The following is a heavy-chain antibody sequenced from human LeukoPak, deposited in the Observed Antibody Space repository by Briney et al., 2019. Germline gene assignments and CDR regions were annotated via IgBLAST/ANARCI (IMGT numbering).Heavy chain of an antibody. D-gene: IGHD3-22*01. CDR3: ARGPSTYYYDSSGYYAY. CDR2: INHSGST. V-gene: IGHV4-34*01. J-gene: IGHJ4*02. Sequence: SETLSLTCAVYGGSFSGYYWSWIRQPPGKGLEWIGEINHSGSTNYNPSLKSRVTISVDTSKNQFSLKLSSVTAADTAVYYCARGPSTYYYDSSGYYAYWGQGTLVTVSS. CDR1: GGSFSGYY.